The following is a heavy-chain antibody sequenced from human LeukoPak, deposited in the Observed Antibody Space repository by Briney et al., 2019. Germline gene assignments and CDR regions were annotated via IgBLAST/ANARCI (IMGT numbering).Heavy chain of an antibody. CDR2: IWYDGNSQ. CDR3: VRPNGDYARGGLEI. V-gene: IGHV3-33*08. J-gene: IGHJ3*02. CDR1: GFSFSSYG. D-gene: IGHD4-17*01. Sequence: PGGSLRLSCAASGFSFSSYGIHWVRQAPGKGLDWVAVIWYDGNSQYYADSVKGRFTISRDNSKNTVYLQMNSLTAEDTAIYHCVRPNGDYARGGLEIWGQGTVVTVSS.